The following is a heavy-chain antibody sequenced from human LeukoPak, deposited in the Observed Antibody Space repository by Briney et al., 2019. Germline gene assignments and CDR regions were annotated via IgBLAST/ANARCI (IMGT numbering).Heavy chain of an antibody. CDR3: AGELGYCSGGSCYSGPTEYFQH. CDR2: INPNSGGR. D-gene: IGHD2-15*01. V-gene: IGHV1-2*02. Sequence: ASVKVSCTASGYTFTGYYMHWVRQAPGQGLERMGGINPNSGGRNYSQTFYGRVTMTRDRSISTAYMKLSRLISDDMAMYYCAGELGYCSGGSCYSGPTEYFQHWGQGTLVTVSS. CDR1: GYTFTGYY. J-gene: IGHJ1*01.